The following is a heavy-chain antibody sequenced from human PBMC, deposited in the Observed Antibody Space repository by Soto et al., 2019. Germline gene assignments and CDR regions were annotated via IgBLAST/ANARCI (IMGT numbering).Heavy chain of an antibody. J-gene: IGHJ4*02. V-gene: IGHV4-39*01. Sequence: SETLSLTCTVSGGSISSSSYYWGWIRQPPGKGLEWIGSIYYSGSTYYNPSLKSRVTISVDTSKNQFSLKLSSVTAADTAVYYCARRGDFWSGYYNPSCFDYWGQGTLVTVSS. CDR3: ARRGDFWSGYYNPSCFDY. CDR2: IYYSGST. D-gene: IGHD3-3*01. CDR1: GGSISSSSYY.